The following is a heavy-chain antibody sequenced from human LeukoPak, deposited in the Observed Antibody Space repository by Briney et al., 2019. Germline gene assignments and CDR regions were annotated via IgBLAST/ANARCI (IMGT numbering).Heavy chain of an antibody. J-gene: IGHJ4*02. Sequence: GGSLRLSCAASGFTFSSYAMSSVRQAPGKGLGWVSSISSSSSYIYYADSVKGRFTISRDNAKNSLYLQMNSLRAEDTAVYYCARDFYHDSSGSSFDYWGQGSLVTVSS. CDR3: ARDFYHDSSGSSFDY. CDR1: GFTFSSYA. CDR2: ISSSSSYI. D-gene: IGHD3-22*01. V-gene: IGHV3-21*06.